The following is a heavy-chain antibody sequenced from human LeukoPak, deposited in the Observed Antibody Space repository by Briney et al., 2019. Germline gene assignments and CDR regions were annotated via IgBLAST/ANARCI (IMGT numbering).Heavy chain of an antibody. V-gene: IGHV1-2*06. J-gene: IGHJ6*02. CDR2: INPNSGGT. Sequence: ASVKVSCKASGYTFTGYYMHWVRQAPGQGLEWMGRINPNSGGTNYAQKFQGRVTMTRDTSISTAYMELSRLRSDDTAVCYCARLNWNDVGMDVWGQGTTVTVSS. CDR1: GYTFTGYY. CDR3: ARLNWNDVGMDV. D-gene: IGHD1-20*01.